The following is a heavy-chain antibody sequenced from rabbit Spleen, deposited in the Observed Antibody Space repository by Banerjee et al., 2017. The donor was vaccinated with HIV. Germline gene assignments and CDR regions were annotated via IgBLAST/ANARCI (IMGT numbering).Heavy chain of an antibody. CDR3: ARDSSSSFSSYGMDL. D-gene: IGHD1-1*01. J-gene: IGHJ6*01. V-gene: IGHV1S45*01. CDR1: GFSFSSSYC. Sequence: QEQLVESGGGLVQPEGSLKLSCKASGFSFSSSYCMRWVRQAPGKGLEWIGCIDTGNGNTYYASWAKGRFTISKTSSTTVTLQMTSLPVADTATYFCARDSSSSFSSYGMDLWGPGTLVTVS. CDR2: IDTGNGNT.